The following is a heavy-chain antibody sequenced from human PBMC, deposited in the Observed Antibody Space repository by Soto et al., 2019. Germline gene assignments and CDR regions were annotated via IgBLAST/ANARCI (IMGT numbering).Heavy chain of an antibody. V-gene: IGHV1-18*01. CDR2: ISGYNGNA. D-gene: IGHD3-10*01. CDR3: AREGWLGELLY. J-gene: IGHJ4*02. Sequence: VQLVQSGNVVQKPGSSVKVSCKTSGYTFSSYGIIWVRQAPGQGLEWMGWISGYNGNADYAQRFRGRVNMTTDTSTTTVFMELRDLGSDDTALYFCAREGWLGELLYWGQGSLVTVS. CDR1: GYTFSSYG.